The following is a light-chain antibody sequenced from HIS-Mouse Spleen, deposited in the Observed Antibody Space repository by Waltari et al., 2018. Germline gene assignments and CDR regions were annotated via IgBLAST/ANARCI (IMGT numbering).Light chain of an antibody. J-gene: IGLJ2*01. Sequence: QSALTQPASVSGSPGQSITISCTGTSSDVGSYTLVSWYQQHPGKAPKLMIYEGSKPPSGVSNRFSGSKSGNTASLTISGLQAEDEADYYCCSYAGSSTFLVFGGGTKLTVL. CDR3: CSYAGSSTFLV. V-gene: IGLV2-23*03. CDR1: SSDVGSYTL. CDR2: EGS.